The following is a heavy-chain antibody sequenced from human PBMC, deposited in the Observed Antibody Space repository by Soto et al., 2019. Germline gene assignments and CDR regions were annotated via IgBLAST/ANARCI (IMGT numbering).Heavy chain of an antibody. CDR1: GGSISTYH. Sequence: QVQLLESGPRLLKPSETLSLSCTVSGGSISTYHWSWVRQPPGKGLEWMGYIHYSGTTKYNPSLGSRVTISVDTSKNQFSLKLNSLTTADTAVYYCARDPGGRPGDPRIDGFDIWGQGTLVTVSS. CDR2: IHYSGTT. D-gene: IGHD4-17*01. V-gene: IGHV4-59*01. J-gene: IGHJ3*02. CDR3: ARDPGGRPGDPRIDGFDI.